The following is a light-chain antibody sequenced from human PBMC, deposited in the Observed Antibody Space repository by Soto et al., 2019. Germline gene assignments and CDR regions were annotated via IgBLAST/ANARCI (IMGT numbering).Light chain of an antibody. J-gene: IGLJ1*01. V-gene: IGLV1-44*01. CDR1: SSSIGSNT. Sequence: QSVLTQPPSASGTPGQRVPISCSGTSSSIGSNTVNWYQQLPGTAPKLLIYSNNQRPSGVPDRFSGPKSGTSASLAISGLQSEDEADYYCAAWDDSLNGYVFGNGTKVTVL. CDR3: AAWDDSLNGYV. CDR2: SNN.